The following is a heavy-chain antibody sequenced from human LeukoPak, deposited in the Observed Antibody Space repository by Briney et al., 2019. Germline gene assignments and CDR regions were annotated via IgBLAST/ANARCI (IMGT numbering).Heavy chain of an antibody. CDR1: GFTFSSYW. J-gene: IGHJ4*02. CDR3: ARAGAIGSVDY. V-gene: IGHV3-7*01. Sequence: GGSLRLSCAASGFTFSSYWMSWVRQAPGKGLEWVANINHDGNEKYYVDSVTGRFTISRDNAKNSLYLQMNSLRVEDTVVYYCARAGAIGSVDYWGQGTLVPVSS. CDR2: INHDGNEK. D-gene: IGHD2-15*01.